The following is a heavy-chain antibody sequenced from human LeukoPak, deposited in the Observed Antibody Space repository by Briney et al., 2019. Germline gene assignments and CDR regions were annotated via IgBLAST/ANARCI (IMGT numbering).Heavy chain of an antibody. J-gene: IGHJ4*02. CDR1: GGSLRTYY. CDR3: ARHPSAVAGKTFDC. D-gene: IGHD6-19*01. CDR2: IYYSGST. V-gene: IGHV4-59*08. Sequence: PSETLSLTCTVSGGSLRTYYWSWIRQPPGKGLEWIGYIYYSGSTNYNPSLKSRVTMSVDTSNNQFSLKLSSVTAADTAVYYCARHPSAVAGKTFDCWGRGTLVTVSS.